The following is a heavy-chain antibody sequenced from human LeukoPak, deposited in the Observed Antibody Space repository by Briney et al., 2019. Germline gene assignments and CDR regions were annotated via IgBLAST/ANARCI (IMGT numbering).Heavy chain of an antibody. D-gene: IGHD5-12*01. J-gene: IGHJ4*02. V-gene: IGHV3-11*04. Sequence: GGSLRLSCAASGFTFSDYYMSWIRQAPGKGLEWVSYIRSSGSTIYYADSVKGRFTISRDNAKNSLYLQMNSLRAEDTAVYYCASGPRGGYDSFFDYWGQGTLVTVSS. CDR2: IRSSGSTI. CDR1: GFTFSDYY. CDR3: ASGPRGGYDSFFDY.